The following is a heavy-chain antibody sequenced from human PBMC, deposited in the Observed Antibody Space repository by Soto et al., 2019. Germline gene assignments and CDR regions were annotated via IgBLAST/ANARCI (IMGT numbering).Heavy chain of an antibody. D-gene: IGHD1-26*01. J-gene: IGHJ6*02. Sequence: SGTLSLTRPFSCGSISSGDFYWSWIRQPPGKGLEWIGYIYYSGSTYYTPSLKSRVTISVDTSKNQFSLKLSSVTAADTAVYYCARAGIYYYYGMDVWGQGTTVTVSS. CDR2: IYYSGST. CDR1: CGSISSGDFY. V-gene: IGHV4-30-4*01. CDR3: ARAGIYYYYGMDV.